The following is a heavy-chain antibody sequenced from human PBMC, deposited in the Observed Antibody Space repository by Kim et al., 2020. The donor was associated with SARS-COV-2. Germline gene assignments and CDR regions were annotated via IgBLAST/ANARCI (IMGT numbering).Heavy chain of an antibody. D-gene: IGHD3-3*01. V-gene: IGHV3-9*01. CDR2: ISWNSGSI. CDR1: GFTFGDYA. Sequence: GGSLRLSCAASGFTFGDYAMHWVRQAPGKGLEWVSGISWNSGSIGYADSVKGRFTISRDNAKNSLYLQMNSLRAEDTALYYCAKDMYYDFWSGYYTWDCWGQGTLVTVSS. CDR3: AKDMYYDFWSGYYTWDC. J-gene: IGHJ4*02.